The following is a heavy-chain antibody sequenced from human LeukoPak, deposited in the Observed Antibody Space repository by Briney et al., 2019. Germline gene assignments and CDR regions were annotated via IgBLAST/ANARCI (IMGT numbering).Heavy chain of an antibody. V-gene: IGHV4-59*01. J-gene: IGHJ6*02. CDR2: THYSGTT. D-gene: IGHD1-26*01. CDR3: ARGVGAPSFYYYYGMDV. Sequence: PSETLSLTCTVSGGSISSYYWTWIRQPPEKGLEWIGFTHYSGTTNYKPSLRSRVTMSVDTSKNQFSLNLSSVTATDTAVYYCARGVGAPSFYYYYGMDVWGQGTTVTVSS. CDR1: GGSISSYY.